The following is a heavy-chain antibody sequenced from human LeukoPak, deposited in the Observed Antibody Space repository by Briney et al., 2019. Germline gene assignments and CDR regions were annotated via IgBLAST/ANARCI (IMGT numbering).Heavy chain of an antibody. CDR1: GFTFSSHW. V-gene: IGHV3-7*01. Sequence: GGSLRLSCEASGFTFSSHWMRWARQAPGKGLEWVADINKDGSEKKYVDSVKGRFSISRDNAKNSLYLQMNSLRADDTAVYYCVRDANWGSDYWGQGTLATVSS. J-gene: IGHJ4*02. CDR2: INKDGSEK. D-gene: IGHD7-27*01. CDR3: VRDANWGSDY.